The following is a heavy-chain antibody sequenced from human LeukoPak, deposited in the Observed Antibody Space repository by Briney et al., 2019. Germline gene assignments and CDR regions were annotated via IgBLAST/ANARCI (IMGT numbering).Heavy chain of an antibody. CDR2: IIPILGIA. D-gene: IGHD2-15*01. CDR1: GYTFTGYY. Sequence: GASVKVSCKASGYTFTGYYMHWVRQAPGQGLEWMGRIIPILGIANYAQKFQGRVTITADKSTSTAYMELSSLRSEDTAVYYCASTRGYCSGGSCQTRHWFDPWGQGTLVTVSS. CDR3: ASTRGYCSGGSCQTRHWFDP. V-gene: IGHV1-69*02. J-gene: IGHJ5*02.